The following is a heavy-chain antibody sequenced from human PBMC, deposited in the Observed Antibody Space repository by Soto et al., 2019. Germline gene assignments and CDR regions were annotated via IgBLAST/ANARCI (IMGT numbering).Heavy chain of an antibody. CDR3: ATMNGYFEY. Sequence: GSLRISSAASGFRFASYRMSWVRQTPGKGLEWVAAITATGDRTYYADSVTGRFTISRDNSKKTHYLQMTSLRAEDTAMYYCATMNGYFEYWGQGTPVTVS. CDR2: ITATGDRT. CDR1: GFRFASYR. D-gene: IGHD3-22*01. V-gene: IGHV3-23*01. J-gene: IGHJ4*02.